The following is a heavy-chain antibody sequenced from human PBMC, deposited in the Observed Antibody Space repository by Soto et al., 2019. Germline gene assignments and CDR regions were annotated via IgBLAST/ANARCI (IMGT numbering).Heavy chain of an antibody. V-gene: IGHV4-59*01. J-gene: IGHJ6*02. D-gene: IGHD3-10*01. Sequence: SETLSLTCTVSGGSISSYYWSWIRQPPGKGLEWVGYIYYSGSTNYNPSIKSRVTISVDTSKNQFSLKLSSVTAADTAVYYCARWKTTMVRDYYYGMDVWGQGTTVTVSS. CDR1: GGSISSYY. CDR3: ARWKTTMVRDYYYGMDV. CDR2: IYYSGST.